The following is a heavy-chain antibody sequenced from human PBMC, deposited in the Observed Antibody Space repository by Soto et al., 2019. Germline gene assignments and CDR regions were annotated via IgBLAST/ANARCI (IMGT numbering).Heavy chain of an antibody. Sequence: EVQLVESGGGLVKPGGSLRLSCAASGFTFSTYSMNWVRQAPGKGLEWVSSISSSSSYIYYADSVKGRFTISRDNAKXXLXXQMNSLRSEDTAVYYCARYDSSGYYWPYYYYGIDVWGQGTTVTVAS. CDR3: ARYDSSGYYWPYYYYGIDV. V-gene: IGHV3-21*01. D-gene: IGHD3-22*01. CDR1: GFTFSTYS. CDR2: ISSSSSYI. J-gene: IGHJ6*02.